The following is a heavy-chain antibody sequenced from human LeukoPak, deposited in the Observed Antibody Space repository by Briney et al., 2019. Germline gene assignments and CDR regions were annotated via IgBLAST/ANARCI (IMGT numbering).Heavy chain of an antibody. Sequence: GGSLRLSCAASGFTFSDYYMSWIRQAPGKGLEWVSYISSSGSTIYYADSVKGRFTISRDNAKNSLYLQMNSLRAEDTAVYYCASYSSGPSYYFDYWGQGTLVTVSS. CDR1: GFTFSDYY. CDR2: ISSSGSTI. J-gene: IGHJ4*02. V-gene: IGHV3-11*04. D-gene: IGHD3-22*01. CDR3: ASYSSGPSYYFDY.